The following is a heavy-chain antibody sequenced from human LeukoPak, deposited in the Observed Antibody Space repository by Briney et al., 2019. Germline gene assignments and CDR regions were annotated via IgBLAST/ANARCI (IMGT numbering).Heavy chain of an antibody. J-gene: IGHJ2*01. CDR3: ARVSGSYWYFDL. CDR1: GGSISSSRYY. D-gene: IGHD6-19*01. V-gene: IGHV4-39*01. Sequence: PSETLSLTCTVSGGSISSSRYYWGWIRQPPGKGLEWIGNINYSGSTYYNPSLRSRVTISVDTSKNQFSLKLSSVTAADTAVYYCARVSGSYWYFDLWGRGTLVTVSS. CDR2: INYSGST.